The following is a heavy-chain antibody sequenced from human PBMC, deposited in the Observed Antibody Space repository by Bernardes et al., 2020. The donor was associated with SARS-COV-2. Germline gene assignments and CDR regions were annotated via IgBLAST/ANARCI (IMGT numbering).Heavy chain of an antibody. V-gene: IGHV3-74*01. Sequence: GGLRLSFAASGFTLSFYWMHWVRQAPGKGLVWVSRINSDGSSTTYADSVEGRFTISRDNAKNTLYLEMSSLRAEDTAVYYCTRDHHYYDSSDHLYYYGMDVWGQGTPVTVSS. CDR2: INSDGSST. CDR1: GFTLSFYW. D-gene: IGHD3-22*01. CDR3: TRDHHYYDSSDHLYYYGMDV. J-gene: IGHJ6*02.